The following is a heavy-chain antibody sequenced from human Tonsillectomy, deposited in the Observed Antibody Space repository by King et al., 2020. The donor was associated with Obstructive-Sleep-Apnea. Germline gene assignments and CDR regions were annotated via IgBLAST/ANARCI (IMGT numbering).Heavy chain of an antibody. CDR1: GFTFSSYS. CDR3: ARDGPVSPMTMPFDP. D-gene: IGHD4/OR15-4a*01. Sequence: VQLVESGGGLVKPGGSLRLSCAASGFTFSSYSMNWVRQAPGKGLEWVSSISSSSSYIYYADSVKGRFTISRDNAKNSLYLQMNSLRAEDTAVYYCARDGPVSPMTMPFDPWGQGTLVTVSS. J-gene: IGHJ5*02. CDR2: ISSSSSYI. V-gene: IGHV3-21*01.